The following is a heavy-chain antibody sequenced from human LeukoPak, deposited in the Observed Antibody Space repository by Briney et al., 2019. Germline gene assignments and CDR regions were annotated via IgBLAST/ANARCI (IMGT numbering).Heavy chain of an antibody. V-gene: IGHV3-30*18. Sequence: GGSLRLSCAASGFTFRSYGMHWVRQAPGKGLEWVAVISYDGSNQYYADSVKGRFTISRDNSKNTLYLQMNSLRAEDTAVYYCAKSGGYCSGGRCYGWFDPWGQGTLVTVSS. J-gene: IGHJ5*02. CDR2: ISYDGSNQ. D-gene: IGHD2-15*01. CDR3: AKSGGYCSGGRCYGWFDP. CDR1: GFTFRSYG.